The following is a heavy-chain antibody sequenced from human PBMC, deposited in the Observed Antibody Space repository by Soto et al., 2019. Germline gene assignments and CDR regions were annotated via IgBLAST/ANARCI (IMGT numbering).Heavy chain of an antibody. CDR3: ARGLYSGLPYYSCNMDV. CDR1: GGSFSGYY. V-gene: IGHV4-34*01. Sequence: SETLSLTCAVYGGSFSGYYWSWIRQPPGKGLEWIGEINHSGSTNYNPSLKSRVTISVDTSKNQFSLKLSSVTAADTAVYYCARGLYSGLPYYSCNMDVWGKGTTVTVSS. J-gene: IGHJ6*03. D-gene: IGHD5-12*01. CDR2: INHSGST.